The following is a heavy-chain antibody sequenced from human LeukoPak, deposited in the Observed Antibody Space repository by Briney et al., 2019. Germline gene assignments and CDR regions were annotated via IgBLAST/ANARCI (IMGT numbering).Heavy chain of an antibody. CDR2: TYHRSKWFN. CDR3: VRAAVVFLATIFDY. CDR1: VDTVSSKKVA. V-gene: IGHV6-1*01. Sequence: SQTPSPTCALSVDTVSSKKVAWNGFRQSPSRGLEWLGRTYHRSKWFNEYAFSVKSRLPIYPDTSNNQFSLVLNSVTPEDTAVYYCVRAAVVFLATIFDYWGQDTLVTVSS. D-gene: IGHD6-19*01. J-gene: IGHJ4*02.